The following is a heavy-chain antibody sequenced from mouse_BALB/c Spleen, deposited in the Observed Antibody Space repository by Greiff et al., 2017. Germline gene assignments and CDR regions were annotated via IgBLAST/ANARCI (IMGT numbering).Heavy chain of an antibody. J-gene: IGHJ3*01. CDR1: GYAFSSYW. D-gene: IGHD2-3*01. Sequence: VQLQESGAELVRPGSSVKISCKASGYAFSSYWMNWVKQRPGQGLEWIGQIYPGDGDTNYNGKFKGKATLTADKSSSTAYMQLSSLTSEDSAVYFCAPIYDGYCVWFAYWGQGTLVTVSA. V-gene: IGHV1-80*01. CDR2: IYPGDGDT. CDR3: APIYDGYCVWFAY.